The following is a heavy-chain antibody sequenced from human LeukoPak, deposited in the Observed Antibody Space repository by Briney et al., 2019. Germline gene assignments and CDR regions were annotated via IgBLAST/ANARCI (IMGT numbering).Heavy chain of an antibody. D-gene: IGHD3-3*01. CDR2: ISSSSSYI. J-gene: IGHJ5*02. CDR1: GFTFSSYS. V-gene: IGHV3-21*01. CDR3: ARDGDYDFWSGYYTGSRWFDP. Sequence: GGSLRLSCAASGFTFSSYSMNWVRQAPGKGLECVSSISSSSSYIYYADSVKGRFTISRDNAKNSLYLQMNSLRAEDTAVYYCARDGDYDFWSGYYTGSRWFDPWGQGTLVTVSS.